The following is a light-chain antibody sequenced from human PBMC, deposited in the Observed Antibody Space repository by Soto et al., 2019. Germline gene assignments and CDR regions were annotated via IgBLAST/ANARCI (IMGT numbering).Light chain of an antibody. V-gene: IGKV3-20*01. J-gene: IGKJ1*01. Sequence: EIVLTQSPGTLSLSPGERASLSCRASQSVRSSYLAWYQQKPGQAPRLLIYGASSRATGIPDRFSGSWSGTDFSLTISRLEPEDFAVYYCHQYGSSLQTFGQGTKVEIK. CDR1: QSVRSSY. CDR2: GAS. CDR3: HQYGSSLQT.